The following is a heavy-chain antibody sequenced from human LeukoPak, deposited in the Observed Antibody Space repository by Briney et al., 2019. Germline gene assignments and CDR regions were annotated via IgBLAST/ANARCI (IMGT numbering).Heavy chain of an antibody. V-gene: IGHV4-59*12. CDR3: ARDRSEWSAEDNWFDP. J-gene: IGHJ5*02. D-gene: IGHD3-10*01. Sequence: KTSETLSLTCSVSGGSTTSYYWNWVRQFPGKRLEWIGYIYHTGTTTYNPSLQSRVAISIDTSTNQISLRLSSVTSADTAIYFCARDRSEWSAEDNWFDPWGQGILVTVSS. CDR2: IYHTGTT. CDR1: GGSTTSYY.